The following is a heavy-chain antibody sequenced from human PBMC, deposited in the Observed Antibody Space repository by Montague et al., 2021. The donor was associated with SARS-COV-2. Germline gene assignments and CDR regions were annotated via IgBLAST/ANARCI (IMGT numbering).Heavy chain of an antibody. CDR3: ARNLVVHYWYGMDV. CDR2: TNYSGST. V-gene: IGHV4-59*01. D-gene: IGHD2-15*01. Sequence: SETLSLTCTVAGGSISSCYWSWIRQPPGKGLEWIGYTNYSGSTNYNPSLKSRVTISVNTSKNQFSLNLSSVTAADTAVYYCARNLVVHYWYGMDVWGQGTTVTVSS. CDR1: GGSISSCY. J-gene: IGHJ6*02.